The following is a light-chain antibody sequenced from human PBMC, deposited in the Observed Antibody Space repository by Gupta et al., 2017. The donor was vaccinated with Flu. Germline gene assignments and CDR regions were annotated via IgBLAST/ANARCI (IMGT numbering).Light chain of an antibody. CDR1: QSVSTH. CDR3: EQHYNWPFT. Sequence: ELVMTQSPATLSVSPGESATLSCRASQSVSTHLAWYHQRPGQAPRLLIYQISTRATGIPTRFSGSGSGTEFTLTISSLQSEDFGIYFCEQHYNWPFTFGGGTKVLIK. J-gene: IGKJ4*02. CDR2: QIS. V-gene: IGKV3-15*01.